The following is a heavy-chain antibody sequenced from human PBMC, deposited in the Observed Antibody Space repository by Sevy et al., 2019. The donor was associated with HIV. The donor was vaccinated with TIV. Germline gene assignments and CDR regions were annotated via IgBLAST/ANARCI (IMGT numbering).Heavy chain of an antibody. D-gene: IGHD3-3*01. V-gene: IGHV1-2*06. J-gene: IGHJ6*02. CDR2: INPISGAT. CDR3: VRAPTDCWTGGMDV. Sequence: GESLKISCKASGYSFTGYYMHWVRQAPGLGLVWMGRINPISGATDDSQKFQGRVTMTRDTSISTAYMEVSRLRSDDTAVYYCVRAPTDCWTGGMDVWGQGTTVTVSS. CDR1: GYSFTGYY.